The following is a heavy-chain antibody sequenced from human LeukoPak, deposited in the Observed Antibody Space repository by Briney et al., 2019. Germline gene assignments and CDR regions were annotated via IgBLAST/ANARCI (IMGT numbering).Heavy chain of an antibody. CDR2: IYTTGRT. V-gene: IGHV4-4*07. D-gene: IGHD6-13*01. CDR1: GGSINSYY. CDR3: ATRTTAAGYFDY. Sequence: PSETLSLTCTVSGGSINSYYWSWIRQPAGKGLEWIGRIYTTGRTEYNPSLKSRVTMSVDTSKNQFSLKLGSVTAADTAVYYCATRTTAAGYFDYWGQGTPVTVSS. J-gene: IGHJ4*02.